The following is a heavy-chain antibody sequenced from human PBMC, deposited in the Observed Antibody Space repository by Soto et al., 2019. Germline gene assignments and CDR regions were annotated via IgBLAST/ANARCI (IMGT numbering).Heavy chain of an antibody. J-gene: IGHJ4*02. V-gene: IGHV3-23*01. CDR3: AKDLTEVGVLAATPGDY. D-gene: IGHD2-15*01. Sequence: EVQLLESGGGLVQPGGSLRLSCAASGFTFSSYAMSWVRQAPGKGLEWVSAISGSGGSTYYADSVKGRFTISRDNSKNTLYLQMNSLRAEDTAVYYCAKDLTEVGVLAATPGDYWGQGTLVTVSS. CDR1: GFTFSSYA. CDR2: ISGSGGST.